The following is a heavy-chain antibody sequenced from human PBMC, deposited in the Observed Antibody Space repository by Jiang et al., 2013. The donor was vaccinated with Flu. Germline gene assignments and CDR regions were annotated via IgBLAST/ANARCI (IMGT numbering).Heavy chain of an antibody. CDR1: GGSISSSSYY. CDR3: ARHYFAEPFWFDP. D-gene: IGHD3-10*01. CDR2: IYYSGST. J-gene: IGHJ5*02. Sequence: LLKPSETLSLTCTVSGGSISSSSYYWGWIRQPPGKGLEWIGSIYYSGSTYYNPSLKSRVTISVDTSKNQFSLKLSSVTATDTAVYYCARHYFAEPFWFDPWGQGTLVTVSS. V-gene: IGHV4-39*01.